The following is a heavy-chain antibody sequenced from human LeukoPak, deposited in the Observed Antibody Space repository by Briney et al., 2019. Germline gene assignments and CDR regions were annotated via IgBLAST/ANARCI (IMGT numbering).Heavy chain of an antibody. V-gene: IGHV1-8*03. CDR1: GYTFTSYG. J-gene: IGHJ6*03. CDR3: ARRGYSSSPLIYYYYYMDV. CDR2: MNPNSGNT. D-gene: IGHD6-6*01. Sequence: GASVKVSCKASGYTFTSYGISWVRQAPGQGLEWMGWMNPNSGNTGYAQKFQGRVTITRNTSISTAYMELSSLRSEDTAVYYCARRGYSSSPLIYYYYYMDVWGKGTTVTVSS.